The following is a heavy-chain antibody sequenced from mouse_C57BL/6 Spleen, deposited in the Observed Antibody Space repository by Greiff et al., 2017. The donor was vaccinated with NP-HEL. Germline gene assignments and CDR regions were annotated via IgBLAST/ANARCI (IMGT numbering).Heavy chain of an antibody. CDR1: GYAFSSSW. Sequence: VQLQQSGPELVKPGASVKISCKASGYAFSSSWMNWVKQRPGKGLEWIGRIYPGDGDTNYNGKFKGKATLTADKSSSTAYMQLSSLTSEDSAVYFCARPTVVAPWYFGVWGTGTTVTVSS. D-gene: IGHD1-1*01. J-gene: IGHJ1*03. CDR3: ARPTVVAPWYFGV. V-gene: IGHV1-82*01. CDR2: IYPGDGDT.